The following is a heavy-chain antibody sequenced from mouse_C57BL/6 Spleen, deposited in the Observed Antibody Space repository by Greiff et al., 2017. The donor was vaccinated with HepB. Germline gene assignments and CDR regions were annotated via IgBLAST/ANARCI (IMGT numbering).Heavy chain of an antibody. CDR1: GYTFTDYY. CDR2: INPNNGGT. V-gene: IGHV1-26*01. D-gene: IGHD4-1*01. Sequence: EVQLQQSGPELVKPGASVKISCKASGYTFTDYYMNWVKQSHGKSLEWIGDINPNNGGTSYNQKFKGKATLTVDKSSSTAYMELRSLTSEDSAVYYCARTLTDYLDYWGQGTTLTVSS. J-gene: IGHJ2*01. CDR3: ARTLTDYLDY.